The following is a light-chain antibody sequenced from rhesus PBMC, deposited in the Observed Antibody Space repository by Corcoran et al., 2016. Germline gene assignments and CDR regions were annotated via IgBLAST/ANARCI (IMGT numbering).Light chain of an antibody. V-gene: IGKV3-10*01. CDR2: GAS. J-gene: IGKJ2*01. Sequence: QVILTQSPATLSLSPGERATLSCRASQSVSSYLAWYQQKPGQAPRLLIYGASSRATGIPDRCSGSGSGTDFTLTIRSLEPEDVGVYHCYQHSSGYSFGQGTKVEIK. CDR1: QSVSSY. CDR3: YQHSSGYS.